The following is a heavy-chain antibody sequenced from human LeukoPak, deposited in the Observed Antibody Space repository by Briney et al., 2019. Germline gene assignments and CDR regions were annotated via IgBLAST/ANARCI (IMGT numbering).Heavy chain of an antibody. CDR2: KYYSGSA. J-gene: IGHJ3*02. D-gene: IGHD2-2*01. CDR3: ATPYCSSLSCLDVFNI. Sequence: SETLSLTCNVSGISISDGRYYWAWIRQRPGRGLEWIGYKYYSGSAKYNPSLQRRLTISIDTPENQFSLHLSSVTAADTAIYYCATPYCSSLSCLDVFNIWGQGSMVTVSS. CDR1: GISISDGRYY. V-gene: IGHV4-31*03.